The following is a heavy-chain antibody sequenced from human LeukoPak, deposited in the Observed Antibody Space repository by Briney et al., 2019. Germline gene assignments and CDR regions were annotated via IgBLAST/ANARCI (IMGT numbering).Heavy chain of an antibody. CDR1: GAFISSGGFY. J-gene: IGHJ3*02. CDR2: IYHSGKA. Sequence: SETLSLTCTVSGAFISSGGFYWSWLRQPPGKGLEWIGYIYHSGKAYYNPSLESRVTISVDTSKNQFSLKLSSVTAADTAVYYCARAVNYYDSSGYYTDAFDIWGQGTVVTVSS. V-gene: IGHV4-30-2*01. CDR3: ARAVNYYDSSGYYTDAFDI. D-gene: IGHD3-22*01.